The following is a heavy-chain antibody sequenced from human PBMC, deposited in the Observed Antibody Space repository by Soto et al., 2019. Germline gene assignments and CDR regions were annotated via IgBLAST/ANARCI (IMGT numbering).Heavy chain of an antibody. CDR2: INHSGGT. D-gene: IGHD2-15*01. CDR1: GGSFSGYY. V-gene: IGHV4-34*01. Sequence: PSETLSLTCAVYGGSFSGYYWSWIRQPPGKGLEWIGEINHSGGTNYNPSLKSRVTISVDTSKNQFSLKLSSVTAADTAVYYCARDRRGIVVVVAATPLSGGMDVWGQGTTVTVSS. J-gene: IGHJ6*02. CDR3: ARDRRGIVVVVAATPLSGGMDV.